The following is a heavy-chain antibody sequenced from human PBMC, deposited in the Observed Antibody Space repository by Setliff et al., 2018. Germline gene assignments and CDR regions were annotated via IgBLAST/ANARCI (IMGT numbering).Heavy chain of an antibody. V-gene: IGHV4-59*08. CDR3: ARQTHTYGGMDV. Sequence: SETLSLTCTVSGGSVRNHYWSWIRQPPGKGLEWIGYVYHSGSTNYNPSLTSRVTMSVDTSKDQISLKLTSVTAADTAIYYCARQTHTYGGMDVWGKGTTVTVSS. D-gene: IGHD4-17*01. CDR2: VYHSGST. CDR1: GGSVRNHY. J-gene: IGHJ6*03.